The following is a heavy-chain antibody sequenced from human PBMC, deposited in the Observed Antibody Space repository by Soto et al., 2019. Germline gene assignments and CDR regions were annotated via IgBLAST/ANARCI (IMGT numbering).Heavy chain of an antibody. V-gene: IGHV1-18*01. J-gene: IGHJ5*02. CDR1: GYTFTSYG. CDR3: ARGGLNWNYPWFDP. Sequence: GASVKVSCKASGYTFTSYGISWVRQAPGQGLEWMGWISAYNGNTNYAQRLQGRVTMTTGTSTSTAYMELRSLRSDDTAVYYCARGGLNWNYPWFDPWGQGTLVTVSS. D-gene: IGHD1-7*01. CDR2: ISAYNGNT.